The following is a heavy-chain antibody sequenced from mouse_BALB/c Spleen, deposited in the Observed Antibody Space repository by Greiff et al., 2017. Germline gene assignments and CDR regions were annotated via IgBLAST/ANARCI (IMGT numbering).Heavy chain of an antibody. V-gene: IGHV5-17*02. Sequence: DVKLVESGGGLVQPGGSRKLSCAASGFTFSSFGMHWVRQAPEKGLEWVAYISSGSSTIYYADTVKGRFTISRDNPKNTLFLQMTSLRSEDTAMYYCARSGYGYDGAMDYWGQGTSVTVSS. CDR2: ISSGSSTI. J-gene: IGHJ4*01. CDR1: GFTFSSFG. D-gene: IGHD2-2*01. CDR3: ARSGYGYDGAMDY.